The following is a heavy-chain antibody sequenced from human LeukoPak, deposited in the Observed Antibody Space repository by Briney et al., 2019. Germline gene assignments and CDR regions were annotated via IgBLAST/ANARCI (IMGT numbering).Heavy chain of an antibody. CDR2: IYYSGST. V-gene: IGHV4-59*01. J-gene: IGHJ3*02. Sequence: SETLSLTCTVSGGSISSYYWCWIRQPPGKGLEWIGYIYYSGSTNYNPSLKSRVTISVDTSKNQFSLKLSSVTAADTAVYYCASGTHYYDSSGYYGWGAFDIWGQGTMVTVSS. D-gene: IGHD3-22*01. CDR3: ASGTHYYDSSGYYGWGAFDI. CDR1: GGSISSYY.